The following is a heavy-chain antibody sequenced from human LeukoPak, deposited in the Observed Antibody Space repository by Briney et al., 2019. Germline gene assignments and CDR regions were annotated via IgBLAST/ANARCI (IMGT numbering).Heavy chain of an antibody. D-gene: IGHD6-13*01. Sequence: ASVKVSCKVSGYTLTELSMHWVRQAPGKGLEWMGGFDPEDGETIYAQKFQGRVTMTEDTSTDTAYMELSSLRSEDTAVYYCARLAETSSSWPKPDYFDYWGQGTLVTVSS. CDR3: ARLAETSSSWPKPDYFDY. J-gene: IGHJ4*02. CDR2: FDPEDGET. V-gene: IGHV1-24*01. CDR1: GYTLTELS.